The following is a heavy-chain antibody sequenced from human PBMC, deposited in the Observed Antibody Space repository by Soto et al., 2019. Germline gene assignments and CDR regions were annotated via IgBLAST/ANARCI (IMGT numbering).Heavy chain of an antibody. D-gene: IGHD2-2*01. CDR2: IYYSGST. Sequence: ETLSLTCTVSGGSISSSSYYWGWIRQPPGKGLEWIGSIYYSGSTYYNPSLKSRVTISVDTSKNQFSLKLSSVTAADTAVYYCAVPDIVVVPAASYYYYMDVWGKGTTVTVSS. J-gene: IGHJ6*03. CDR3: AVPDIVVVPAASYYYYMDV. CDR1: GGSISSSSYY. V-gene: IGHV4-39*01.